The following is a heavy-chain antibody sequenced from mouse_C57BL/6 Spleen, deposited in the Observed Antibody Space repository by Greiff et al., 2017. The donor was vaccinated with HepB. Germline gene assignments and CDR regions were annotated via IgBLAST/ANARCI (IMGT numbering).Heavy chain of an antibody. D-gene: IGHD1-1*01. Sequence: ESGPGLVKPSQSLSLTCSVTGYSITSGYYWNWIRQFPGNKLEWMGYISYDGSNNYNPSLKNRISITRDTSKNQFFLKLNSVTTEDTATYDCARGDYYGSSYEGWYFDVWGTGTTVTVSS. V-gene: IGHV3-6*01. CDR2: ISYDGSN. CDR3: ARGDYYGSSYEGWYFDV. J-gene: IGHJ1*03. CDR1: GYSITSGYY.